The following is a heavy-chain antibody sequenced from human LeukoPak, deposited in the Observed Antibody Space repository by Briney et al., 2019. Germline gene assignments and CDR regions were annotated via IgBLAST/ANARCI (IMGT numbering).Heavy chain of an antibody. D-gene: IGHD4-11*01. V-gene: IGHV1-2*02. Sequence: ASVKVSCKASGYTFTGYYMHWVRQAPGQGLEWMGWINPNSGGTNYAQKFQGTVTMTRDTSISTAYMELSKLRSDDTAVYYCARDRPTTVIKGNWFDPWGQGTLVTVSS. J-gene: IGHJ5*02. CDR3: ARDRPTTVIKGNWFDP. CDR1: GYTFTGYY. CDR2: INPNSGGT.